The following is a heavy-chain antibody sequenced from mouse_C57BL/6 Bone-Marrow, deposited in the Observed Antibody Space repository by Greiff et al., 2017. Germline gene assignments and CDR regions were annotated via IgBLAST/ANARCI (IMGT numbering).Heavy chain of an antibody. J-gene: IGHJ3*01. CDR1: GFNIKDDY. Sequence: VQLQQSGAELVRPGASVKLSCTASGFNIKDDYMHWVKQRPEQGLEWLGWIDPENGDTEYASKFQGKATITADTSSNTAYLQLSSLTSEDTAVYYCTSYYGNYGWFAYWGQGTLVTVSA. V-gene: IGHV14-4*01. CDR3: TSYYGNYGWFAY. CDR2: IDPENGDT. D-gene: IGHD2-1*01.